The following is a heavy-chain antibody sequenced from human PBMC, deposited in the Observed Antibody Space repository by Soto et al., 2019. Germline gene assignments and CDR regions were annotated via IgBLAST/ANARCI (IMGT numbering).Heavy chain of an antibody. CDR3: ARGGGSLRFAY. D-gene: IGHD2-15*01. J-gene: IGHJ4*02. CDR1: GGSVSSGSYY. CDR2: IYYSGST. Sequence: SETLSLTCTVSGGSVSSGSYYWSWIRQPPGKGLEWIGYIYYSGSTNYNPSLKSRVTISVDTSKNQFSLKLSSVTAADTAVYYCARGGGSLRFAYWVQGPLVTVSS. V-gene: IGHV4-61*01.